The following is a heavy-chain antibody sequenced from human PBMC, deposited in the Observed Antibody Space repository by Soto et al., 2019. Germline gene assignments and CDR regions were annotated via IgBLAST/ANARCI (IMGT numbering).Heavy chain of an antibody. V-gene: IGHV1-69*06. D-gene: IGHD2-2*01. Sequence: QVQLVQSGAEVKKPGSSVKVSCKASGGTFSSYAISWVRQAPGQGLEWMGGIIPIFGTANYAQKFQGRVTITADKSTSTAYMELSSLRSEATAVYYCARVQGDCSSTSCYFYYYYDMDVWGQGTTVTVSS. CDR1: GGTFSSYA. J-gene: IGHJ6*02. CDR3: ARVQGDCSSTSCYFYYYYDMDV. CDR2: IIPIFGTA.